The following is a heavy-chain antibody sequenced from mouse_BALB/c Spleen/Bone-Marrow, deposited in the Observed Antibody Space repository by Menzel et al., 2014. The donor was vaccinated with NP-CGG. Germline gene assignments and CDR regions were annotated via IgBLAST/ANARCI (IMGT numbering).Heavy chain of an antibody. CDR1: GFEFTRFW. V-gene: IGHV4-1*02. Sequence: VQLQQSGGGLVQPGASLKLSCAASGFEFTRFWMTWVRQAPGKGLEWIGKINPDSSTINYTPSLKVKSIISTDNANNTLIQQMRKVGSEDSACYYCAILHYNGYLAYWGQGTPVTVSS. D-gene: IGHD1-2*01. CDR2: INPDSSTI. CDR3: AILHYNGYLAY. J-gene: IGHJ4*01.